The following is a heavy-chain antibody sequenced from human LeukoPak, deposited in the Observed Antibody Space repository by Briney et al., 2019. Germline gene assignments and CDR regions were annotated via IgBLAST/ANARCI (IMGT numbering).Heavy chain of an antibody. CDR3: AKKGIAAADSFDY. V-gene: IGHV3-23*01. Sequence: GGSLRLSCAASGFTFTIYAMSWVRQAPGKGLEWVSGISGSGGSTYYADSVKGRFTISGDNSKNTLYLQMNSLRAEDTAVYYCAKKGIAAADSFDYWGQGTLVTVSS. J-gene: IGHJ4*02. D-gene: IGHD6-13*01. CDR2: ISGSGGST. CDR1: GFTFTIYA.